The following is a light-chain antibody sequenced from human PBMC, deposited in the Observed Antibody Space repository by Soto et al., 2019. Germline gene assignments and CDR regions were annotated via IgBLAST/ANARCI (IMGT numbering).Light chain of an antibody. CDR1: SSDVGGYDY. Sequence: QSVLTQPASVSGSPGQSIAISCTGTSSDVGGYDYVSWYQQHPGKAPKLLIYDVSYRPSEVANRFSGSKSGNTASLTISGLQAEYEADYYCCSYTNNSTKIFGGGTKLTVL. V-gene: IGLV2-14*03. CDR3: CSYTNNSTKI. J-gene: IGLJ2*01. CDR2: DVS.